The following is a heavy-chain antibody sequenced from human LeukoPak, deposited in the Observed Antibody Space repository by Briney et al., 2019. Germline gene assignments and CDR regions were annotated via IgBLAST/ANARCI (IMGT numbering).Heavy chain of an antibody. J-gene: IGHJ4*02. V-gene: IGHV3-66*01. CDR3: ARDSSVAAEDY. Sequence: GGSLRLSCAASGFTVSSNYMSWVRQAPGKGLEWVSVIYSGGSTYYADSVKGRFTISRDNSKNTLYLQMNSLRAEDTAVYYCARDSSVAAEDYWGQGTLVTVSS. CDR1: GFTVSSNY. CDR2: IYSGGST. D-gene: IGHD6-19*01.